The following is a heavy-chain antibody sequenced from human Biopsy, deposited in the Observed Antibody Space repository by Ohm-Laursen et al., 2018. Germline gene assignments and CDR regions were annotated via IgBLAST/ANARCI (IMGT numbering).Heavy chain of an antibody. J-gene: IGHJ6*02. V-gene: IGHV4-59*07. Sequence: SDTLSLTCTVSGGSISSDYWSWIRQTPGKGLEWIGYIYYSGSTNYNPSLKSRVTISVDTSKNQFSLRLNSVTAADTAVYYCARATNSTGWPYYYFYGMDVWGQGTTVTGSS. D-gene: IGHD2/OR15-2a*01. CDR3: ARATNSTGWPYYYFYGMDV. CDR2: IYYSGST. CDR1: GGSISSDY.